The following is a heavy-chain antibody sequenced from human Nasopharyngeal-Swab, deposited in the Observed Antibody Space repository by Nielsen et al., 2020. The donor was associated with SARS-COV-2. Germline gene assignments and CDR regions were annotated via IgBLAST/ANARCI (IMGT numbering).Heavy chain of an antibody. J-gene: IGHJ6*02. CDR2: SRNKANGYTT. D-gene: IGHD6-13*01. CDR3: ARDLSSIWTSGLGV. V-gene: IGHV3-72*01. Sequence: GGSLRLSCAASGFTISAHYMDWVRQAPGKGLEWVGRSRNKANGYTTEYPAPVRGRFTISRDDSKDSLYLQLSSLRTEDTALYYCARDLSSIWTSGLGVWGQGTTVIVSS. CDR1: GFTISAHY.